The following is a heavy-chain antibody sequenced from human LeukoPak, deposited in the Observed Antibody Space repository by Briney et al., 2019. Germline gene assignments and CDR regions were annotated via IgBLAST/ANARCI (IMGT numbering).Heavy chain of an antibody. Sequence: GRSLRLYCAASGFTVSNNYMTWVRQAPGKGLEWVSVIYSGGSTYYADSVKGRFTISRDNSKNALYLQMNTLRAEDTAVYYCARARLLDYYYYYMDVWGKGTTVTVSS. CDR1: GFTVSNNY. V-gene: IGHV3-66*02. CDR2: IYSGGST. D-gene: IGHD5-12*01. J-gene: IGHJ6*03. CDR3: ARARLLDYYYYYMDV.